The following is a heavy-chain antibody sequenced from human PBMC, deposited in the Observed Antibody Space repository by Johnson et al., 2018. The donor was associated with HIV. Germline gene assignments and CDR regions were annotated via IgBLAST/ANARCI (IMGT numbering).Heavy chain of an antibody. Sequence: QMLLVESGGGVVQPGRSLRLSCAASGFTFSSYGMHWVRQAPGKGLEWVAVIRYDGSNKYYADSVKGRFTISRDNSKNTLYLQMNSLRAEDTAGYYCARDFSVRAFDIWGQGTMVTVSS. CDR1: GFTFSSYG. V-gene: IGHV3-33*08. J-gene: IGHJ3*02. CDR3: ARDFSVRAFDI. CDR2: IRYDGSNK. D-gene: IGHD3-10*01.